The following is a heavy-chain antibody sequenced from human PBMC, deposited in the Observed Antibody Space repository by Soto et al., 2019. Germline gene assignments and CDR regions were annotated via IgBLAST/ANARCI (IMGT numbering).Heavy chain of an antibody. CDR3: ARGSEQLAVNWFDP. V-gene: IGHV4-34*01. CDR1: GGSFSGYY. Sequence: TSETLSLTCAVYGGSFSGYYWSWIRQPPGKGLEWIGEINHSGSTNYSPSLKSRVTISVDTSKNQFSLKLSSVTAADTAVYYCARGSEQLAVNWFDPWGQGTLVTVSS. J-gene: IGHJ5*02. CDR2: INHSGST. D-gene: IGHD6-6*01.